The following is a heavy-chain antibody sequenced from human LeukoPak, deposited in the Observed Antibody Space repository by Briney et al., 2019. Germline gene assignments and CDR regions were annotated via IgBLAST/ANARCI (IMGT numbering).Heavy chain of an antibody. CDR2: IIPIFGTA. J-gene: IGHJ4*02. V-gene: IGHV1-69*05. Sequence: GASVKVSCKASGGTFSSYAISWVRQAPGQGLEWMGRIIPIFGTAKYAQKFQGRVTITTDESTSTAYMELSSLRSEDTAVYYCARDDSSGYLADYWGQGTLVTVSS. D-gene: IGHD3-22*01. CDR1: GGTFSSYA. CDR3: ARDDSSGYLADY.